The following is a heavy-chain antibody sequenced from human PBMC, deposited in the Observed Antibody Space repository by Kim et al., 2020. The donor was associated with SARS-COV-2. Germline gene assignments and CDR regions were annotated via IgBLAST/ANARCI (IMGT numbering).Heavy chain of an antibody. CDR3: ARGDRRNSSSWFRVYNWFDP. CDR1: GGSISSGGYY. D-gene: IGHD6-13*01. Sequence: SETLSLTCTVSGGSISSGGYYWSWIRQHPGKGLEWIGYIYYSGSTYYNPSLKSRVTISVDTSKNQFSLKLSSVTAADTAVYYCARGDRRNSSSWFRVYNWFDPWGQGTLVTVSS. V-gene: IGHV4-31*03. CDR2: IYYSGST. J-gene: IGHJ5*02.